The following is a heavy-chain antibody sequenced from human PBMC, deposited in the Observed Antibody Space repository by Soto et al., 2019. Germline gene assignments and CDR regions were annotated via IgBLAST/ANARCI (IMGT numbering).Heavy chain of an antibody. CDR1: GGSFTSNNW. CDR3: ASQDPGTSVDY. J-gene: IGHJ4*02. V-gene: IGHV4-4*02. D-gene: IGHD1-7*01. Sequence: TSETLSLTCAVSGGSFTSNNWWTWVRQPPGQGLEWIGENYRTGSTNYNPSLKSRVTISLDKSENQFSLKVTSLTAADTAVYYCASQDPGTSVDYWGQGTLVTVSS. CDR2: NYRTGST.